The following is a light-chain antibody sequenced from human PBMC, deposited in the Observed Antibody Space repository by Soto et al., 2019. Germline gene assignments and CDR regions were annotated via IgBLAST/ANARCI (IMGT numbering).Light chain of an antibody. CDR2: GAS. CDR1: QSVSSSY. J-gene: IGKJ3*01. V-gene: IGKV3-20*01. CDR3: QQYGSSPET. Sequence: EIVLTQSPGTLSLSPGERATLSCRASQSVSSSYLAWYQQKPGQAPRLLIYGASSRAAGIPDRLSGSGSGPDFTLTISRLEPADFAVYYCQQYGSSPETFGPGTKVDIK.